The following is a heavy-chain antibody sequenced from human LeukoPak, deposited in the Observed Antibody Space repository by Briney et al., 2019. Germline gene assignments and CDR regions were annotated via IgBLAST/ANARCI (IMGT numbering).Heavy chain of an antibody. CDR2: INQDGGEP. J-gene: IGHJ5*02. V-gene: IGHV3-7*01. D-gene: IGHD2-2*02. CDR1: GFIFSTYW. Sequence: PGGSLRLTCAASGFIFSTYWMTWVRQAPGKGVEGVANINQDGGEPSYVDSVRGRFTISRDNAKNSVLLQMNSLRAEDTAVYYCARASRCTSSSCYTYFDPWGQGTLVTVSS. CDR3: ARASRCTSSSCYTYFDP.